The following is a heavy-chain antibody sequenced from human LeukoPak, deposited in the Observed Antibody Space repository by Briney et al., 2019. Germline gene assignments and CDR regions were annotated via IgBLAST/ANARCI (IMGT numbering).Heavy chain of an antibody. V-gene: IGHV3-30-3*01. CDR1: GFTSSSYA. J-gene: IGHJ4*02. CDR3: ARDLTDSSWYLVY. Sequence: GGSLRLSCAASGFTSSSYAMHWVRQAPGKGLEWVAVISYDGSNKYYADSVKGRFTISRGNSKNTLYLQMNSLRAEDTAVYYCARDLTDSSWYLVYWGQGTLVTVSS. D-gene: IGHD6-13*01. CDR2: ISYDGSNK.